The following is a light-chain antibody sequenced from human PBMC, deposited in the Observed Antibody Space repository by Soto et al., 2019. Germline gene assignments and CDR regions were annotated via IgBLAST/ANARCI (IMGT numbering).Light chain of an antibody. Sequence: QPVLTQPPSVSGAPGQRVTISCTGSSSNIGAGYDVHWYQQLPGTAPKLLIYGNSKRPSGVPDRFSGSKSGTSASLAITGLQAEDEADYYCQSYESSLSVVFGGGTKVTVL. V-gene: IGLV1-40*01. CDR2: GNS. CDR1: SSNIGAGYD. CDR3: QSYESSLSVV. J-gene: IGLJ2*01.